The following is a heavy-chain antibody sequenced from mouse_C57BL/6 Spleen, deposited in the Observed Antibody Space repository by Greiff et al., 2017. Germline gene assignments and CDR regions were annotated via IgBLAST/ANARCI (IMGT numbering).Heavy chain of an antibody. CDR1: GFTFSDYG. CDR3: AIGYYGSSYGYFDV. Sequence: EVKLQESGGGLVQPGGSLKLSCAASGFTFSDYGMAWVRQAPRKGPEWVAFLSNLAYSIYYADTVTGRFTISRENAKNTLYLEMSSLMSEDTTMYYCAIGYYGSSYGYFDVWGTGTTVTVSS. V-gene: IGHV5-15*01. D-gene: IGHD1-1*01. CDR2: LSNLAYSI. J-gene: IGHJ1*03.